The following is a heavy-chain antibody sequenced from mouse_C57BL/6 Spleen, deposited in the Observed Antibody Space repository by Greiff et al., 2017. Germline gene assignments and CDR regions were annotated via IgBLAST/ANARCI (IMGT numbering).Heavy chain of an antibody. J-gene: IGHJ2*01. D-gene: IGHD4-1*01. Sequence: EVQLMESGGGLVKPGGSLKLSCAASGFTFSSYAMSWVRQTPEKRLEWVATISDGGSYTYYPDKVKGRFTISRDKAKNNLYLHRSQLKSEDTAMYYCAREGLGFDYWGQGTTLTVSS. V-gene: IGHV5-4*01. CDR3: AREGLGFDY. CDR1: GFTFSSYA. CDR2: ISDGGSYT.